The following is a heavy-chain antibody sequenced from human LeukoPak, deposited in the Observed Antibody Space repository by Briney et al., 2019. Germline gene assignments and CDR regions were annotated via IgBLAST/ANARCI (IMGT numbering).Heavy chain of an antibody. J-gene: IGHJ5*02. V-gene: IGHV3-33*06. D-gene: IGHD1-14*01. CDR3: AKDGNWNHGFDP. Sequence: QPGRSLRFSCAASGFTFSNYGMHWVRQAPGKGLEWVAVIWYDGSIKFYADSVKGRFTISRDNSKNTLYLQMNSLRAEDTALYYCAKDGNWNHGFDPWGQGTLVTVSS. CDR2: IWYDGSIK. CDR1: GFTFSNYG.